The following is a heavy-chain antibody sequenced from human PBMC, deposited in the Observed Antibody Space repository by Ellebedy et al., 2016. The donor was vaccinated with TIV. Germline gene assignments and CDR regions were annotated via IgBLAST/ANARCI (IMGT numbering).Heavy chain of an antibody. J-gene: IGHJ6*02. CDR3: AREVTYGMDV. V-gene: IGHV3-33*01. Sequence: GESLKISCAVSGFTFSSYEMNWVRQAPGKGLEWVAVIWYDGSKEYYADSVKGRFTISRDNSKNTLFLQMNSLRAEDTAVYYCAREVTYGMDVWGQGTTVTVSS. CDR2: IWYDGSKE. CDR1: GFTFSSYE. D-gene: IGHD5-18*01.